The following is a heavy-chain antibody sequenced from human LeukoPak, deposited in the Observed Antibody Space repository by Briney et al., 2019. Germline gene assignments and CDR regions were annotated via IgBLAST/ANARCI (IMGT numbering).Heavy chain of an antibody. CDR1: GGSISSGDYY. CDR3: AREVVWFGDPPRENYYYYMDV. J-gene: IGHJ6*03. Sequence: SETLSLTCTVSGGSISSGDYYWSWIRQPPGKGLEWIGYIYYSGSTYYNPSLKSRVTISVDTSKNQFSLKLCSVTAADTAVYYCAREVVWFGDPPRENYYYYMDVWRKGTTVTVSS. V-gene: IGHV4-30-4*08. D-gene: IGHD3-10*01. CDR2: IYYSGST.